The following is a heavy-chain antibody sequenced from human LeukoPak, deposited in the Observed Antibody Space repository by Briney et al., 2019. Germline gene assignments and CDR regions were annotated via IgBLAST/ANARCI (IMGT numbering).Heavy chain of an antibody. Sequence: PSETLSLTCAVYGGSFSGYYWSWIRQPPGKGLEWIGEINHSGSTNYNPSLKSRVTISVDTSKNQFSLKLSSVTAADTAVYYCARGRGVGATSWFDPWGQGTLVTVSS. CDR2: INHSGST. CDR3: ARGRGVGATSWFDP. J-gene: IGHJ5*02. CDR1: GGSFSGYY. V-gene: IGHV4-34*01. D-gene: IGHD1-26*01.